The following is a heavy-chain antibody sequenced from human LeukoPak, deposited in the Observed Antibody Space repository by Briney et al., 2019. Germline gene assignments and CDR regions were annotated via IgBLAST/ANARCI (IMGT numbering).Heavy chain of an antibody. V-gene: IGHV3-64*01. D-gene: IGHD2-15*01. CDR3: ARERDGGFAFDI. J-gene: IGHJ3*02. CDR2: IMPTGGTR. Sequence: PGGSLRLSCAASGFSLSNYVMHWVRQAPGKGLEYVSAIMPTGGTRVYANSVKVGFTIYRDNSKNTLYLQMGSLRAEDMAIYYCARERDGGFAFDIWGEGALVTVSS. CDR1: GFSLSNYV.